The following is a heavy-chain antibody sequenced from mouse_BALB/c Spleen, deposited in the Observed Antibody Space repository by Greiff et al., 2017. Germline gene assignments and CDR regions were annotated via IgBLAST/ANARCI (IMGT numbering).Heavy chain of an antibody. CDR1: GYTFTSYY. CDR2: INPSNGGT. V-gene: IGHV1S81*02. D-gene: IGHD1-1*01. CDR3: TRGLLRSHFDD. J-gene: IGHJ2*01. Sequence: QVQLQQPGAELVKPGASVKLSCKASGYTFTSYYMYWVKQRPGQGLEWIGGINPSNGGTNFNEKFKSKATLTVDKSSSTAYMQLSSLTSEDSAVYYCTRGLLRSHFDDWGQGTTLTVSS.